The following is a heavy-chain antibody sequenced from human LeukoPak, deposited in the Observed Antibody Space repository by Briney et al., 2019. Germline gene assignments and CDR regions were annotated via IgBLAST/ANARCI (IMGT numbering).Heavy chain of an antibody. J-gene: IGHJ4*02. CDR2: ISAYNGNT. V-gene: IGHV1-18*01. CDR1: GYTFTSYG. D-gene: IGHD3-10*01. Sequence: ASVKVSCKASGYTFTSYGISWVRQAPGQGLEWMAWISAYNGNTDYAQNLRGRVTKTTDTSTSTAYMELRSLRSDDTAVYYCARDSVDGSGTYYNDSPDYWGQGTLVTVSS. CDR3: ARDSVDGSGTYYNDSPDY.